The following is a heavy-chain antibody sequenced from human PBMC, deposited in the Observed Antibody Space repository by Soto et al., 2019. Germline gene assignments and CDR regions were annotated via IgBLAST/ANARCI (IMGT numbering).Heavy chain of an antibody. CDR2: IIPIFGTA. D-gene: IGHD6-6*01. CDR3: ARDKGSSSSGYYYGMDV. CDR1: GGTFSSYA. Sequence: SVKVSCKASGGTFSSYAISWVRQAPGQGLEWMGGIIPIFGTANYAQKFQGRVTITADESTSTAYMELSSLRSEDTAVYYCARDKGSSSSGYYYGMDVWGQGTTVTVSS. J-gene: IGHJ6*02. V-gene: IGHV1-69*13.